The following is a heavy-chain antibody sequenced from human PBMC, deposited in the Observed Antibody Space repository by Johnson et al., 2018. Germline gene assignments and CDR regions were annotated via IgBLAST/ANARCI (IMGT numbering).Heavy chain of an antibody. Sequence: VQLVESGGGLEQPGGSLRLSCAASGFTFSDYAMSWVRPAPGKGLELVSSISGRTSSTFHPASVRGRFIISSDNSKTPLYLQMKRLRAEDTGIYYCEKGMVAVGSYDFGSGPGYGIDVWGQGTTVTVSS. CDR1: GFTFSDYA. J-gene: IGHJ6*02. CDR3: EKGMVAVGSYDFGSGPGYGIDV. CDR2: ISGRTSST. V-gene: IGHV3-23*04. D-gene: IGHD3-3*01.